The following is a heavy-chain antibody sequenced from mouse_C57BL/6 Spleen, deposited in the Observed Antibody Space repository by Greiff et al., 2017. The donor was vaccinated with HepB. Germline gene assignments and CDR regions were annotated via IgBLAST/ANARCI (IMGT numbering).Heavy chain of an antibody. CDR1: GYTFTSYW. CDR2: IDPSDSYT. CDR3: ARGGGDYSDY. Sequence: QVQLQQPGAELVRPGTSVKLSCKASGYTFTSYWMHWVKQRPGQGLEWIGVIDPSDSYTNYNQKFKGKATLTVDTSSSTAYMQLSSLTSEDSAVYYCARGGGDYSDYWGQGTTLTVSS. J-gene: IGHJ2*01. V-gene: IGHV1-59*01.